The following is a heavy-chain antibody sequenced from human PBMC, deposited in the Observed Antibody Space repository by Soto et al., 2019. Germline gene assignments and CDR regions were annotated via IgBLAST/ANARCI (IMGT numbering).Heavy chain of an antibody. V-gene: IGHV1-18*04. J-gene: IGHJ4*02. D-gene: IGHD7-27*01. CDR2: INTDNGNT. CDR3: ARDPKTSGGQHWAFNYFDS. Sequence: ASVKVSCKASGYTFTSYGISWVRQAPGQGLEWMGWINTDNGNTKYAQKFQGRVTMTRDNSKSTLYLQVDSLRPEDAAVYYCARDPKTSGGQHWAFNYFDSWGQGTLVTVSS. CDR1: GYTFTSYG.